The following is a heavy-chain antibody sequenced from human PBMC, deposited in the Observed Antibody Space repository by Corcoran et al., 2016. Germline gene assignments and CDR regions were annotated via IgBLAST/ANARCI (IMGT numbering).Heavy chain of an antibody. CDR1: GFTFSTYW. Sequence: EVQLVESGGGLVQPGGSLRLSCAASGFTFSTYWMSWVRQAPGQGLEWVANIKHDGSVKYYVDSAKGRFTISRDNAENSLYLQMNSLRDEDTAVYYCTRGFSSSPNWFDPWGQGTLVTVSS. J-gene: IGHJ5*02. CDR2: IKHDGSVK. CDR3: TRGFSSSPNWFDP. D-gene: IGHD6-13*01. V-gene: IGHV3-7*04.